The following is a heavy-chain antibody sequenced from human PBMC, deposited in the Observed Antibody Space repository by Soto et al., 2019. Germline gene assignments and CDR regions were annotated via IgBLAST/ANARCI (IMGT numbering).Heavy chain of an antibody. V-gene: IGHV4-39*01. CDR1: GGSISSSSYY. Sequence: SETLSLTCTVSGGSISSSSYYWGWIRQPPGKGLEWIGSIYYSGSTYYNPSLKSRVTISLDTAKNQFSLKLSSVTAADTAVYYCARHVGGSGYDILTGYYFGGYFDYWGQGTLVTVSS. CDR3: ARHVGGSGYDILTGYYFGGYFDY. J-gene: IGHJ4*02. CDR2: IYYSGST. D-gene: IGHD3-9*01.